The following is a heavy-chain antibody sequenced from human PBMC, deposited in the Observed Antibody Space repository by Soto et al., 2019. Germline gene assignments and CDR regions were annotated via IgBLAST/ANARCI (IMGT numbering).Heavy chain of an antibody. J-gene: IGHJ5*02. CDR3: AREVAAAGTRWLDP. CDR2: IIPIFGTA. Sequence: QVQLVQSGAEVKKPGSSVKVSCKASGGTFSSYAISWVRQAPGQGIEWMGGIIPIFGTANYAQKFQGRVTITADESTSTAYMELSSLRSEYTAVYYCAREVAAAGTRWLDPWGQGTLVTVSS. V-gene: IGHV1-69*01. D-gene: IGHD6-13*01. CDR1: GGTFSSYA.